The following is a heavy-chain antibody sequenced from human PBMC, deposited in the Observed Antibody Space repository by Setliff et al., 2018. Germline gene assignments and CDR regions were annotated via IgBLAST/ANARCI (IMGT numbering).Heavy chain of an antibody. CDR2: ITSDGSST. J-gene: IGHJ4*02. CDR3: AKRGPYCSGGTCHYYFDY. Sequence: GGSLRLSCEASGFTFSSYWMHWVRQAPGKGLVWVSRITSDGSSTSYADAVEGRFTISRDNAKNSMYLEMNSLRAEDTAVYYCAKRGPYCSGGTCHYYFDYWGQGTLVTVSS. D-gene: IGHD2-15*01. V-gene: IGHV3-74*01. CDR1: GFTFSSYW.